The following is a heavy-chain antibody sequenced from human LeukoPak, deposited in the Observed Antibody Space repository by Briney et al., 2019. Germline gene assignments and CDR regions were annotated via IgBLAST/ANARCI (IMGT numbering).Heavy chain of an antibody. J-gene: IGHJ6*03. Sequence: SETLSLTCTVSGGSISSYYWSWIRQPAGKGLEWIGRIYTSGSTNYNPSPKSRVTMSVDTSKNQFSLKLSSVTAADTAVYYCAKGGPTGLYYYYYYMDVWGKGTTVTVSS. CDR3: AKGGPTGLYYYYYYMDV. D-gene: IGHD3-10*01. CDR2: IYTSGST. CDR1: GGSISSYY. V-gene: IGHV4-4*07.